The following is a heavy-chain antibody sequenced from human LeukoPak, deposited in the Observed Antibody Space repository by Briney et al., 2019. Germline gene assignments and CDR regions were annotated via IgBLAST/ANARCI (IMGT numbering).Heavy chain of an antibody. J-gene: IGHJ4*02. CDR1: GYTLTSYG. V-gene: IGHV1-69*13. CDR2: IIPIYGRA. CDR3: AAGGAYEFRDDY. D-gene: IGHD3-3*01. Sequence: ASVKVSCKASGYTLTSYGISWVRQAPGQGLEWMGKIIPIYGRANYGQKFQGRVTITADELTTTSYMELSSLTAEDMAVYYCAAGGAYEFRDDYWGQGTLVTVSS.